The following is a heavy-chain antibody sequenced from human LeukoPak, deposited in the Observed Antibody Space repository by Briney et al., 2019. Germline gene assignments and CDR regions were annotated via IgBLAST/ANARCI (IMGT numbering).Heavy chain of an antibody. CDR3: ARAYPSSSTD. CDR2: IYYSGST. J-gene: IGHJ4*02. V-gene: IGHV4-59*12. D-gene: IGHD2-2*01. CDR1: GGSLSSYY. Sequence: SETLSLTCTVSGGSLSSYYWSWIRQPPGKGLEWIGYIYYSGSTNYNPSLKSRVTISQDTSQNQFSLKLSSVTAADTAVYYCARAYPSSSTDWGQGMLVTVSS.